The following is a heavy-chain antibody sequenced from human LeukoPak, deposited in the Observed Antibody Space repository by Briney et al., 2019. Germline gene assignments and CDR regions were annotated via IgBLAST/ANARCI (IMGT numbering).Heavy chain of an antibody. D-gene: IGHD3-3*01. CDR2: ISGSGGST. CDR1: GFTFSSYA. Sequence: PGGSLRLSCAASGFTFSSYAMSWVRQAPGKGLEWVSAISGSGGSTYYADSVKGRFTISRDNSKNTLYLQMNSLRAEDTAVYYCAKLPIFGVVKTPQYYFDYWGQGTLVTVSS. J-gene: IGHJ4*02. CDR3: AKLPIFGVVKTPQYYFDY. V-gene: IGHV3-23*01.